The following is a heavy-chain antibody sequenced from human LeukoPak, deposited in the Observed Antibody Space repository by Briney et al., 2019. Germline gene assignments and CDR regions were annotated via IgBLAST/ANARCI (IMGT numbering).Heavy chain of an antibody. Sequence: GRSLRLSCVASGYTFSSYGMHWVRQAPGKGLQWGAVIWYDESKKHYTDSVKGRFTISRDVSKNTLYLQMNSLRAEDTAMYYCARDGGLGLDYWGQGTLVTVSS. V-gene: IGHV3-33*01. CDR1: GYTFSSYG. CDR2: IWYDESKK. CDR3: ARDGGLGLDY. D-gene: IGHD3-16*01. J-gene: IGHJ4*02.